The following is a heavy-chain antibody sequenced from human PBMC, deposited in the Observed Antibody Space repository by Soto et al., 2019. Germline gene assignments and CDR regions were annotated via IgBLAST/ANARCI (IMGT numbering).Heavy chain of an antibody. CDR2: ISYDGSNK. Sequence: PGGSLRLSCAASGFTFSSYGMHWVRQAPGKGLEWVAVISYDGSNKYYADSVKGRFTISRDNSKNTLYLQMNSLRAEDTAVYYCAKDREAAADIYYGMDVWGQGTLVTVSS. V-gene: IGHV3-30*18. CDR3: AKDREAAADIYYGMDV. J-gene: IGHJ6*02. D-gene: IGHD6-13*01. CDR1: GFTFSSYG.